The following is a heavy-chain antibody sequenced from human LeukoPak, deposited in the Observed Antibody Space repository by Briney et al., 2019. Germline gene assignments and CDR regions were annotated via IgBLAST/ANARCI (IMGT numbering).Heavy chain of an antibody. CDR2: ISYDGSNK. Sequence: GGSLRLSCGASGFTFSRYGMHWVRQAPGKGLEWVAVISYDGSNKYYADSVKGRFTISRDNSKNTLYLQMNSLRAEDTAVYYCAKGPLTYFDYWGQGTLVTVSS. D-gene: IGHD3-10*01. CDR3: AKGPLTYFDY. CDR1: GFTFSRYG. J-gene: IGHJ4*02. V-gene: IGHV3-30*18.